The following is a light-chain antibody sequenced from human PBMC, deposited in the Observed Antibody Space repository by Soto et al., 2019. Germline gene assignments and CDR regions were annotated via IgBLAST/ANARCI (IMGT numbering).Light chain of an antibody. V-gene: IGKV3-11*01. J-gene: IGKJ1*01. CDR2: GAS. CDR1: QSVSTD. CDR3: DQCYSWWT. Sequence: EIVLTQSPSTLSLSPGEGATLSCRASQSVSTDLAWYQHKPGQAPRLLLYGASNRATGVAARLSGSGSGTDFTLTISSLEPEDSAVEYCDQCYSWWTFGHGTKVEI.